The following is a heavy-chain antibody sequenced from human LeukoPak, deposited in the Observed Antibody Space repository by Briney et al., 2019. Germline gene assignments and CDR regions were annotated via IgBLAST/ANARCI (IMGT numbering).Heavy chain of an antibody. D-gene: IGHD2-21*02. CDR2: ITSSGGST. V-gene: IGHV3-64D*09. J-gene: IGHJ3*02. Sequence: GGSLRLSCSASGFTFSSYAMHWVRQAPGQGLEYVSVITSSGGSTFYADSVKGRFTISRDNSKDTLYLQMSSLRAEDTAVYYCVKGLVVVTTRVDAFDIWGQGTLVTVSS. CDR1: GFTFSSYA. CDR3: VKGLVVVTTRVDAFDI.